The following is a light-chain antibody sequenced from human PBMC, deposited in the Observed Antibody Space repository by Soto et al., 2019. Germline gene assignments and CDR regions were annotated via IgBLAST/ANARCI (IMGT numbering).Light chain of an antibody. CDR1: QGLNRN. V-gene: IGKV3-15*01. Sequence: ETVLTQSPATLSVFPVETASLSCTPRQGLNRNLAWHQQKPGQAPRLLIYGASTRATGIPARFSGSGSGTEFTLTISSLQSEDFAVYYCQQYNNWPRTFGQGTKVDIK. CDR2: GAS. CDR3: QQYNNWPRT. J-gene: IGKJ1*01.